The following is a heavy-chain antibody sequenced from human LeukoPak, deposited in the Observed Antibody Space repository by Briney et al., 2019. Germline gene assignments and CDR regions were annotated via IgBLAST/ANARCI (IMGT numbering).Heavy chain of an antibody. D-gene: IGHD3-3*01. V-gene: IGHV1-69*13. Sequence: SVKVSCKASGGTFSIYAISWVRHAPGQGLEWMGGIIPIFGTANYAQKFQGRVTITADESTSTAYMELSSLRSEDTAVYYCAASPPLRFLESYGMDVWGQGTTVTVSS. CDR2: IIPIFGTA. J-gene: IGHJ6*02. CDR3: AASPPLRFLESYGMDV. CDR1: GGTFSIYA.